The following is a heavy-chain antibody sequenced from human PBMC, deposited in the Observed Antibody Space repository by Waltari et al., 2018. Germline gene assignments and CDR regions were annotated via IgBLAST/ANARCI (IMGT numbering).Heavy chain of an antibody. CDR2: VITNVDTA. CDR1: GGTFSRYA. V-gene: IGHV1-69*04. CDR3: ASASENWFDP. Sequence: QVQLVQSGAEVKKPGSSVKVSCKASGGTFSRYAISWVRQALGQGLAWMGRVITNVDTADYAQTVRGRVTISADRSTSTAYMELSGLISEDKAVYYCASASENWFDPWGQGTLVTVSS. J-gene: IGHJ5*02.